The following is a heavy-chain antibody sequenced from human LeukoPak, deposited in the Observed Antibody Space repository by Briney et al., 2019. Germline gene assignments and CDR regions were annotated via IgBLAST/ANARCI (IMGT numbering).Heavy chain of an antibody. CDR2: ISYSGST. CDR1: GGSISSSSYY. Sequence: ETLSLTCTVSGGSISSSSYYWGWIRQPPGKGLEWIGDISYSGSTYYNPSLKSRVTISVDTSKNQFSLRLSSVTATDTAVYYCASGGSSSWYRWFDPWGQGTLVTVSS. V-gene: IGHV4-39*01. CDR3: ASGGSSSWYRWFDP. J-gene: IGHJ5*02. D-gene: IGHD6-13*01.